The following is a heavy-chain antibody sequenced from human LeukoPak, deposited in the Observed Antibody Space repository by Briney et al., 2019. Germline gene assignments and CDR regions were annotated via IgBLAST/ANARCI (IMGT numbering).Heavy chain of an antibody. D-gene: IGHD6-19*01. V-gene: IGHV3-53*01. J-gene: IGHJ4*02. CDR1: NFTVSGNY. Sequence: GGSLRLSCAASNFTVSGNYMAWVRQTPGMGLECVSVMYTEDVTYYADSVKGRFTISRDNSKNTLYLLMNSLRTEDTAIYYCAGGRGGWYAFESWGQGTLVTISS. CDR2: MYTEDVT. CDR3: AGGRGGWYAFES.